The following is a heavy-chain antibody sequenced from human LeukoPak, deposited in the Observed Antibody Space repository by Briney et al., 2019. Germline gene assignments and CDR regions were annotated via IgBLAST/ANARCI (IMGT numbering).Heavy chain of an antibody. J-gene: IGHJ4*02. Sequence: GGSLRLSCAGSGFTFSSHWIGWVRQAPGKGLEWVANIRQDGDLRHYVDSVRGRFTISRDNAENSLYLQMSSLRAEDTAIYYCAREIVGTIKSYFDYWGQGTLVTASS. CDR1: GFTFSSHW. CDR3: AREIVGTIKSYFDY. V-gene: IGHV3-7*01. CDR2: IRQDGDLR. D-gene: IGHD1-26*01.